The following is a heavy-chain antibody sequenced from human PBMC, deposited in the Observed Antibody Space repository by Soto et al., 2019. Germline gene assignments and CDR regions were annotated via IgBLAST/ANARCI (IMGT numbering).Heavy chain of an antibody. CDR1: KFSFSGYW. Sequence: EMQLVESGGDLVQPAGSLRLSCAASKFSFSGYWLHWVLQPPGKGLLWASRINPDGRRTTYADSVKGRFTISRDNAKDTLFLRMNGLRAEDTAVYYCARVASGSYDWFDPWGQGTLVTVSS. CDR3: ARVASGSYDWFDP. J-gene: IGHJ5*02. V-gene: IGHV3-74*01. CDR2: INPDGRRT. D-gene: IGHD1-26*01.